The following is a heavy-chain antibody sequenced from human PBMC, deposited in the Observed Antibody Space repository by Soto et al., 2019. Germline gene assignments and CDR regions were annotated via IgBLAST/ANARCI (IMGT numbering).Heavy chain of an antibody. CDR2: INHSGST. J-gene: IGHJ6*02. CDR3: ARVRYYDFWSGYFMAPYYYYGMDV. Sequence: PSETLSLTCAVYGGSFSGYYWSWIRQPPGKGLEWIGEINHSGSTNYNPSLKSRVTISVDTSKNQFSLKLSSVTAADTAVYYCARVRYYDFWSGYFMAPYYYYGMDVWGQGTTVTV. CDR1: GGSFSGYY. V-gene: IGHV4-34*01. D-gene: IGHD3-3*01.